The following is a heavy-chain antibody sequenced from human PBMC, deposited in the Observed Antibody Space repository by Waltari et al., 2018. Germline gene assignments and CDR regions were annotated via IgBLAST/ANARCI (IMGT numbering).Heavy chain of an antibody. CDR1: GFPFSYHY. CDR3: SSRHSGSSDY. CDR2: SRNKAQGYIT. J-gene: IGHJ4*02. V-gene: IGHV3-72*01. Sequence: EVQLVESGGGLVQPGGSLRLSCAISGFPFSYHYIDWVRQAPGKGLEWVGRSRNKAQGYITEYAASVKGRFIISRDDSKNSLYLQMDSLKTEDTAMYYCSSRHSGSSDYWGQGTLVTVSS. D-gene: IGHD1-26*01.